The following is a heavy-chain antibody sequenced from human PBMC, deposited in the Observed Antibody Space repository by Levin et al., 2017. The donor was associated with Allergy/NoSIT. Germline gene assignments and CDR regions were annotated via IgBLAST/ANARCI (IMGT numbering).Heavy chain of an antibody. V-gene: IGHV3-73*01. CDR1: GFTFSGSA. CDR3: TGGDYGDYDYYYYMDV. CDR2: IRSKANSYAT. D-gene: IGHD4-17*01. J-gene: IGHJ6*03. Sequence: KVSCAASGFTFSGSAMHWVRQASGKGLEWVGRIRSKANSYATAYAASVKGRFTISRDDSKNTAYLQMNSLKTEDTAVYYCTGGDYGDYDYYYYMDVWGKGTTVTVSS.